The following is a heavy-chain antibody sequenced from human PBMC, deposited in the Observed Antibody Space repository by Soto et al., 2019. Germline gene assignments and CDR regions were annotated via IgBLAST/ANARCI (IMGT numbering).Heavy chain of an antibody. Sequence: SETLSLTCDVSGYSLGRGFYWAWFRQPPGKGLGWIGNIYNTGTTYNTPSLKSRVTMSVDTSKNQFSLRLSSVTAADTAVFYCARVRTVRMSGSPGDSWGQGTLVTVSS. D-gene: IGHD2-8*01. CDR1: GYSLGRGFY. V-gene: IGHV4-38-2*01. CDR3: ARVRTVRMSGSPGDS. J-gene: IGHJ4*02. CDR2: IYNTGTT.